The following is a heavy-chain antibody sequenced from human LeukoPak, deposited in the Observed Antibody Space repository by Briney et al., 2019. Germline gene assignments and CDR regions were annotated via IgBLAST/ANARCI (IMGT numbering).Heavy chain of an antibody. CDR1: GGTFSSYA. CDR3: ARVGHLVVPAAIEYNWFDP. J-gene: IGHJ5*02. V-gene: IGHV1-69*13. CDR2: IIPIFGTA. D-gene: IGHD2-2*02. Sequence: ASVKVSCKASGGTFSSYAISWVRQAPGQGLEWMGGIIPIFGTASYAQKFQGRVTITADESTSTAYMELSSLRSEDTAVYYCARVGHLVVPAAIEYNWFDPWGQGTLVTVSS.